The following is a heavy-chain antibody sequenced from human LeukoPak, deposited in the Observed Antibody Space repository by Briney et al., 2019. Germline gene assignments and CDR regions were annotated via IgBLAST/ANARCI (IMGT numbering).Heavy chain of an antibody. V-gene: IGHV3-7*04. Sequence: PGGSLRLSCVDSEFTFSRYWMSWVRQAPGKGLEWVANIKPDGSDKNYADSVRGRFTISRDNSKNSLYLQMNSLRAEDTAVYHCARYYDSSGYFYWGQGTLVTVSS. CDR3: ARYYDSSGYFY. J-gene: IGHJ4*02. CDR2: IKPDGSDK. CDR1: EFTFSRYW. D-gene: IGHD3-22*01.